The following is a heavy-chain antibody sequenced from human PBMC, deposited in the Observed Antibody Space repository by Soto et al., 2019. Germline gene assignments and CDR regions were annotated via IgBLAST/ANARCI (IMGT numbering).Heavy chain of an antibody. V-gene: IGHV1-69*02. D-gene: IGHD5-18*01. Sequence: QVQLVQSGAEVKKPGSSVKVSCKASGGTFSSYTISWVRQAPGQGLEWMGRIIPILGIANYAQKFQGRVTITADKSTSTAYMELSSLRSEDTAVYYCASDVDTAMAGGFWGQGTLVTVSS. CDR3: ASDVDTAMAGGF. CDR2: IIPILGIA. CDR1: GGTFSSYT. J-gene: IGHJ4*02.